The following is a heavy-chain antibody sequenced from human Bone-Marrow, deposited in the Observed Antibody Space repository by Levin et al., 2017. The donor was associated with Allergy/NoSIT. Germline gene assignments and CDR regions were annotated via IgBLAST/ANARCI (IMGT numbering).Heavy chain of an antibody. CDR3: ARDRFSVLYNTSSLYINH. Sequence: SGGSLRLSCAASGFTFSSFAIHWIRQGPGKGLEWVAMISYHETQKLYADSVKGRFSISRDNAKNTVYLQMNSLRPEDTAVYFCARDRFSVLYNTSSLYINHWGQGTLVTVSS. CDR2: ISYHETQK. CDR1: GFTFSSFA. J-gene: IGHJ1*01. V-gene: IGHV3-30*19. D-gene: IGHD3-16*01.